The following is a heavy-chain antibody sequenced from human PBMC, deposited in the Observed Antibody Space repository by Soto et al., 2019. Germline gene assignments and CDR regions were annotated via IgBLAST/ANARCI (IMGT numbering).Heavy chain of an antibody. D-gene: IGHD3-9*01. J-gene: IGHJ4*02. CDR3: AHKGPEDWPLDY. CDR2: IYWDDSK. V-gene: IGHV2-5*02. Sequence: SGPTMVNPTQTLTLACTFSGFSLSTSRVGVGWIRQPPGKALEWLALIYWDDSKHYSPSLRSRLTITKDTSKNQVVLTMTNMDPMDTGTYYCAHKGPEDWPLDYWGQGTLVTVSS. CDR1: GFSLSTSRVG.